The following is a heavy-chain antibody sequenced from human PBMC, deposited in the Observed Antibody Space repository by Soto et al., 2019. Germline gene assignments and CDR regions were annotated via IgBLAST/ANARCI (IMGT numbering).Heavy chain of an antibody. V-gene: IGHV4-59*01. CDR2: VYYTGST. J-gene: IGHJ4*02. CDR3: ARGRTVRNYAADSCDYFFFFHY. Sequence: PSETLSLTCTASRDSISTFYWGWMRQSPGKELEWIGYVYYTGSTNYNPSLKSRVTISVDRSKNQFSLKLTSPNAPYTPVYYCARGRTVRNYAADSCDYFFFFHYWSEGGHVTV. D-gene: IGHD3-22*01. CDR1: RDSISTFY.